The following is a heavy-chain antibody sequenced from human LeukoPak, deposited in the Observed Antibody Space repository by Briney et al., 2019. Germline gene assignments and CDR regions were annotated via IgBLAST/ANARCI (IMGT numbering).Heavy chain of an antibody. Sequence: GASVKVSCKASGGSFGDFAIIWVRQAPGHGLEWMGRSVPMSDTKDYAQKFQGRVTFTTDESTTTAHMELSNLSPEDTAVYYCAATSIILNWFDPWGQGTLVTVSS. J-gene: IGHJ5*02. D-gene: IGHD1-14*01. CDR3: AATSIILNWFDP. V-gene: IGHV1-69*05. CDR1: GGSFGDFA. CDR2: SVPMSDTK.